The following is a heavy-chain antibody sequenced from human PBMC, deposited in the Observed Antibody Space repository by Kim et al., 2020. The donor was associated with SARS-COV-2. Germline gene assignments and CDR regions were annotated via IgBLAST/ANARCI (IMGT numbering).Heavy chain of an antibody. D-gene: IGHD2-2*01. J-gene: IGHJ4*02. CDR2: IIPIFGTA. Sequence: SVKVSCKASGGTFSSYAISWVRQAPGQGLEWMGGIIPIFGTANYAQKFQGRVTITADESSTAYMELSSLRSEDTAVYYCASNEEGCSSTSCSGLDYWGQGTLVTVSS. CDR3: ASNEEGCSSTSCSGLDY. CDR1: GGTFSSYA. V-gene: IGHV1-69*13.